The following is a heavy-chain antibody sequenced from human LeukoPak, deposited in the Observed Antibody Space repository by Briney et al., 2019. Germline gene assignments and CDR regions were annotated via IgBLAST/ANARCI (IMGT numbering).Heavy chain of an antibody. CDR3: TRDSYDFDSNGSVDI. V-gene: IGHV3-53*01. J-gene: IGHJ3*02. Sequence: GSLRLPCAVSGLTGNRNYMSWVRQAPGQGLEWVSVIYDNGYTYYADSVKGRFTISRDDAKSTLYLQMNSLRVEDTAVYYCTRDSYDFDSNGSVDIWGQGTMVTVSS. D-gene: IGHD3-22*01. CDR2: IYDNGYT. CDR1: GLTGNRNY.